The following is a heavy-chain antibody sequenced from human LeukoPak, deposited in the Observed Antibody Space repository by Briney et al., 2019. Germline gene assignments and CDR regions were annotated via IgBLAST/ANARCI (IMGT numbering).Heavy chain of an antibody. D-gene: IGHD3-3*01. CDR2: FDPEDGET. CDR1: GYTLTELS. V-gene: IGHV1-24*01. Sequence: ASVKVSCKVSGYTLTELSTHWLRQAPGKGLEWMEGFDPEDGETIYAQKFQGRVTMTEDTSTDTAYMELSSLRSEDTAVYYCATVQSSSDPWRFRYYYYYMDVWGKGTTVTVSS. CDR3: ATVQSSSDPWRFRYYYYYMDV. J-gene: IGHJ6*03.